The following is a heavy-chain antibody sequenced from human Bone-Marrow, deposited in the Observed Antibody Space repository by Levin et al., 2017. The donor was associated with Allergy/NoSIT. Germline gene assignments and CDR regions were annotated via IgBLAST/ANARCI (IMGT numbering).Heavy chain of an antibody. Sequence: GGSLRLSCAASGFTFNRYWMNWVRQAPGKGLEWVANIKHDGSEKYYVDSVKGRFTISRDNAKNSLFLQVNSLRAEDTAVYFCARTSFSDCNGGSCYSDYGVDVWGQGTTVTVSS. CDR2: IKHDGSEK. V-gene: IGHV3-7*01. D-gene: IGHD2-15*01. CDR3: ARTSFSDCNGGSCYSDYGVDV. J-gene: IGHJ6*02. CDR1: GFTFNRYW.